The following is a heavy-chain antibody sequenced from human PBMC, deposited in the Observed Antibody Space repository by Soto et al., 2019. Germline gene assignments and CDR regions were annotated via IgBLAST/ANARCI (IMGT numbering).Heavy chain of an antibody. CDR3: AKGLGYSYGLYYYGMDV. J-gene: IGHJ6*02. Sequence: PGGSLRLSCAASGFTFSSYAMSWVRQAQGKGLEWVSAISGSGGSTYYADSVKGRFTISRDNSKNTLYLQMNSLRAEDTAVYYCAKGLGYSYGLYYYGMDVWGQGTTVTVSS. D-gene: IGHD5-18*01. CDR1: GFTFSSYA. V-gene: IGHV3-23*01. CDR2: ISGSGGST.